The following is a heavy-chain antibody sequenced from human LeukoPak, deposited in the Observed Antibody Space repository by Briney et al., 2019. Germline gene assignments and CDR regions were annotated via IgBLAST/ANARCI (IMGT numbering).Heavy chain of an antibody. V-gene: IGHV3-21*04. CDR1: GFTFSSYS. CDR2: ISSSSSYI. D-gene: IGHD3-9*01. J-gene: IGHJ4*02. CDR3: ANENYHILTGYPIDY. Sequence: GGSLRLSCAASGFTFSSYSMNRVRQAPGKGLEWVSSISSSSSYIYYADSVKGRFTISRDNAKNSLYLQMNSLRAEDTAVYYCANENYHILTGYPIDYWGQGTLVTVSS.